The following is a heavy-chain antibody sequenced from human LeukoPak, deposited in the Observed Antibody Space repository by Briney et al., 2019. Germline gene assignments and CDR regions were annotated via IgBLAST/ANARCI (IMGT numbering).Heavy chain of an antibody. CDR2: INSDGSEG. Sequence: GGSLKLSCPVSGFTFSGFGMSWARQAPGKGLEWLANINSDGSEGYYADVVKGRFTISRDNAKNSLYLQINRLRAEDTAVYYCARSSYSSSSSVWGQGTMVTVSS. J-gene: IGHJ3*01. V-gene: IGHV3-7*03. CDR1: GFTFSGFG. D-gene: IGHD6-6*01. CDR3: ARSSYSSSSSV.